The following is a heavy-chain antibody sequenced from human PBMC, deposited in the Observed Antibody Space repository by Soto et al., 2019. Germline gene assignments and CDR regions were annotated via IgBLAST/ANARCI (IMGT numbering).Heavy chain of an antibody. Sequence: QVQLVESGGGVVQPGGSLRLSCAASGFTFSTYGMHWVRQAPGKGLEWVAIISYDGSNKYYADSVKGRFTISRDNSKNTLYLQMNSLRAEDTAVYYCAKSLGDLEIDIVVVVAADDAFDIWGQGTMVTVSS. CDR2: ISYDGSNK. D-gene: IGHD2-15*01. CDR3: AKSLGDLEIDIVVVVAADDAFDI. CDR1: GFTFSTYG. J-gene: IGHJ3*02. V-gene: IGHV3-30*18.